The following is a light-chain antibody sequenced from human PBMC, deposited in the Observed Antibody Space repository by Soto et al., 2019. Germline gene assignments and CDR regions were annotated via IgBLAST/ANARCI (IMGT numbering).Light chain of an antibody. V-gene: IGKV3-20*01. CDR2: GAS. Sequence: EIGLTHSPGTLSLSPGERATLSCRASQSVSSSYLAWYQQKPGQATRLLIYGASSRATGIPDRFSGSGSGTEFTLTTSRLEPEDFAVYYCQQYGSSPRTFGQGTKVEIK. CDR3: QQYGSSPRT. CDR1: QSVSSSY. J-gene: IGKJ1*01.